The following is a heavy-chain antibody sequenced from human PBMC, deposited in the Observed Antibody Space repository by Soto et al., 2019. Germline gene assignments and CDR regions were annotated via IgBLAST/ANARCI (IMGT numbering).Heavy chain of an antibody. J-gene: IGHJ6*02. CDR2: ISSDGSST. Sequence: EMQLVESGGGLVQPGGSLRLSCAASGLTFSSNWMHWVRQTPGKGLVWVSHISSDGSSTNYADSVKGRFTISRDNAKNTLYLQMTSLRAEDTAVYYCARHGMDVWRQGTTVTVSS. V-gene: IGHV3-74*01. CDR1: GLTFSSNW. CDR3: ARHGMDV.